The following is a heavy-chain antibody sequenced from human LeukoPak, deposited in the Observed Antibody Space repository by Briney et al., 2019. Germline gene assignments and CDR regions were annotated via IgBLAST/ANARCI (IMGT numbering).Heavy chain of an antibody. J-gene: IGHJ4*02. Sequence: GASVKVSCKASGYTFTDYYMHWVRQAPGQGLEWMGWINPNSGGTNYAQNFQGRVTVTRDTSISTAYMELSRLRSDGTAVYYCASGAGNWQTSKFDYWGQGTLVTVSS. CDR2: INPNSGGT. D-gene: IGHD1-1*01. CDR1: GYTFTDYY. V-gene: IGHV1-2*02. CDR3: ASGAGNWQTSKFDY.